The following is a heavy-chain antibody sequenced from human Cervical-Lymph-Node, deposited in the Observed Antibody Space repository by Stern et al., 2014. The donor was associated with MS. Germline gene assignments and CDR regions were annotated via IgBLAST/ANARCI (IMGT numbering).Heavy chain of an antibody. Sequence: EVQLVESGGGLVQPGRSLRLSCVASGFTFDDYSMQWVRQVPGKGLEWVAGVSWNGGIMVYADSVKGRFTISRDNAKNSLYLQMNSLRAEDTALYYCARGSLYCSRVSCHPFDPWGQGTLVTVSS. CDR2: VSWNGGIM. V-gene: IGHV3-9*01. CDR3: ARGSLYCSRVSCHPFDP. D-gene: IGHD2-2*01. J-gene: IGHJ5*02. CDR1: GFTFDDYS.